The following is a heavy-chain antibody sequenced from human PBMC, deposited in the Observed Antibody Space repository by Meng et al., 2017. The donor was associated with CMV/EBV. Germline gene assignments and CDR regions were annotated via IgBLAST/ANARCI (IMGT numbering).Heavy chain of an antibody. J-gene: IGHJ5*02. V-gene: IGHV4-39*07. Sequence: QRQESGPGRVGRSETLHLTGTVSGGCNRSSSYDGGWIRQPPGKGLEWIGSIYYSGSTYYNPSLKSRVTISVDTSKNQFSLKLSSVTAADTAVYYCASRITIFGVVTAFDPWGQGTLVTVSS. CDR2: IYYSGST. CDR3: ASRITIFGVVTAFDP. D-gene: IGHD3-3*01. CDR1: GGCNRSSSYD.